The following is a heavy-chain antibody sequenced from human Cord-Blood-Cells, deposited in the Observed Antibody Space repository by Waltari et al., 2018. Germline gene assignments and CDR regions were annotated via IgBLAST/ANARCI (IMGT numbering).Heavy chain of an antibody. CDR2: ISSISSTI. V-gene: IGHV3-48*02. Sequence: EVQLVESGGGLVQPGGSLRLSCAASGFTFSSYSMNWVRQAPGKGREWVSYISSISSTIYYADSVKGRFTISRDNAKNSLYLQMNSLRDEDTAVYYCARVDVAGTGWFDPWGQGTLVTVSS. D-gene: IGHD6-19*01. J-gene: IGHJ5*02. CDR1: GFTFSSYS. CDR3: ARVDVAGTGWFDP.